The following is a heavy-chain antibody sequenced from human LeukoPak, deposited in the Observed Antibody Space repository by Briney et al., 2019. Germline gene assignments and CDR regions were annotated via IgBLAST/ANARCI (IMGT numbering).Heavy chain of an antibody. V-gene: IGHV4-39*07. CDR2: IYYSGST. CDR1: GGSISSSSYY. Sequence: SETLSLTCTVSGGSISSSSYYWGWIRQPPGKGLEWIGSIYYSGSTYYNPSLKSRVTISVDRSKNQFSLKLSSVTAADTAVYYCARGAVAGSDTPFDYWGQGTLVTVSS. D-gene: IGHD6-19*01. J-gene: IGHJ4*02. CDR3: ARGAVAGSDTPFDY.